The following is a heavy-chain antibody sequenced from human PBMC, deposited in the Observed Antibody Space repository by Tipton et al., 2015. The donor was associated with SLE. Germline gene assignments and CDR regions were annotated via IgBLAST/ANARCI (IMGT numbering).Heavy chain of an antibody. CDR3: ARDALYYRNAFDI. Sequence: QLVQSGAEVQKPGASVKVSCKASGYTFSKFGISWVRQAPGQGLEWMGCISTYNGDTRYSQKFQGKVTMTTDTSTTTVYLELRNLTSDDAAVYYCARDALYYRNAFDIWGQGTMVTVSS. CDR2: ISTYNGDT. J-gene: IGHJ3*02. CDR1: GYTFSKFG. V-gene: IGHV1-18*01. D-gene: IGHD1-14*01.